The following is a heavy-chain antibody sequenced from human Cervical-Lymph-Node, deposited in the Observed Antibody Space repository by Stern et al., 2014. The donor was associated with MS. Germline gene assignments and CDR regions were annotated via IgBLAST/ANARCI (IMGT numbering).Heavy chain of an antibody. V-gene: IGHV3-72*01. CDR2: SRNKAKSYST. CDR1: GFTFSDYY. CDR3: SRDSSGDY. J-gene: IGHJ4*02. Sequence: EVQLVESGGGLVQPGGSLRLSCAASGFTFSDYYIDWVRQAPGQGLEWVGRSRNKAKSYSTDYAASVKGRFTISRDDSKKSVYLQMNSLKTEDTAVYYCSRDSSGDYWGPGTVVAVSS.